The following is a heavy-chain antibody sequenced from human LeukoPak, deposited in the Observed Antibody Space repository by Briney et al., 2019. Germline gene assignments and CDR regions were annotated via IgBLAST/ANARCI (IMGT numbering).Heavy chain of an antibody. V-gene: IGHV1-2*06. J-gene: IGHJ4*02. CDR1: GYTFTSYY. CDR2: INPNSGGT. Sequence: ASVKVSCKASGYTFTSYYMHWVRQAPGQGLEWMGRINPNSGGTNYAQKFQGRVTMTRDTSISTAYMELSRLRSDDTAVYYCARARLYSSSSRYYFDYWGQGTLVTVSS. CDR3: ARARLYSSSSRYYFDY. D-gene: IGHD6-6*01.